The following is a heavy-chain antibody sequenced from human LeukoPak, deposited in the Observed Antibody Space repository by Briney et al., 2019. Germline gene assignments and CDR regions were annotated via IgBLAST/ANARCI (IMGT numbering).Heavy chain of an antibody. CDR1: GGSISSSSYY. V-gene: IGHV4-39*01. CDR3: ARHETHGVTIFGVVPPYYYYMDV. Sequence: PSETLSLTCTVAGGSISSSSYYWGWIRQPPGKGLEWIGSIYYSGSTYYNPSLKSRVTISVDTSKNQFSLKLSSVTAADTAVYYCARHETHGVTIFGVVPPYYYYMDVWGKGTTVTVSS. J-gene: IGHJ6*03. D-gene: IGHD3-3*01. CDR2: IYYSGST.